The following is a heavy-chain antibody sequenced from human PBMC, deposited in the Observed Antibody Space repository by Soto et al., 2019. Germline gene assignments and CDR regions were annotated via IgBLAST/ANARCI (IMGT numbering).Heavy chain of an antibody. J-gene: IGHJ6*02. Sequence: GASVKISCKASGGTFSSYAISWVRQAPGQGLERMGGIIPIFGTANYAQKFQGRVTITADESTSTAYMELSSLRSEDTAVYYCARAADRSAYYYYGMDVWGQGTTVTVSS. CDR3: ARAADRSAYYYYGMDV. D-gene: IGHD3-3*01. V-gene: IGHV1-69*13. CDR1: GGTFSSYA. CDR2: IIPIFGTA.